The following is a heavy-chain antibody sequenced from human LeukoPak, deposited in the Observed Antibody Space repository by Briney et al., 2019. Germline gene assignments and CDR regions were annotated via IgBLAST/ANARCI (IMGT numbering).Heavy chain of an antibody. Sequence: ASVKVSCKASNYTFTNYGISWVRQAPGQGLEWMGWISAYNGNTNYAQKLQGRVTMTTDTSTSTAYMELRSLRSDDTAVYYCARDSQLRYFDWLLYGSFDYWGQGTLVTVSS. J-gene: IGHJ4*02. CDR2: ISAYNGNT. V-gene: IGHV1-18*01. CDR1: NYTFTNYG. D-gene: IGHD3-9*01. CDR3: ARDSQLRYFDWLLYGSFDY.